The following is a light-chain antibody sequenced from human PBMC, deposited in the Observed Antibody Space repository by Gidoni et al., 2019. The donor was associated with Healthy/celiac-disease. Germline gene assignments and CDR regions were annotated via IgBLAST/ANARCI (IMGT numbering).Light chain of an antibody. CDR3: QSADSSGTYWV. V-gene: IGLV3-25*03. CDR1: ALPKQY. CDR2: NDS. Sequence: SYELTQPPSVSVSPGQTDRITCSGDALPKQYAYWYQQKPGQAPVLVIYNDSERPSGIPGRVSGSSSGTTVTLTISGVQAEDEADDYCQSADSSGTYWVFGGGTKLTVL. J-gene: IGLJ3*02.